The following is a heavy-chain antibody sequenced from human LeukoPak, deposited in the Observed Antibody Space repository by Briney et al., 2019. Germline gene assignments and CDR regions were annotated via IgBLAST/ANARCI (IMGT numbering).Heavy chain of an antibody. CDR3: ARVTYYYGSGSYSGMDV. CDR1: GGSISSSSYY. D-gene: IGHD3-10*01. J-gene: IGHJ6*02. CDR2: IYYSGST. V-gene: IGHV4-39*07. Sequence: SETLSLTCTVSGGSISSSSYYWGWIRQPPGKGLEWIGSIYYSGSTYYNPSLKSRVTISVDTSKNQFSLKLSSVTAADTAVYYCARVTYYYGSGSYSGMDVWGQGTTVTVSS.